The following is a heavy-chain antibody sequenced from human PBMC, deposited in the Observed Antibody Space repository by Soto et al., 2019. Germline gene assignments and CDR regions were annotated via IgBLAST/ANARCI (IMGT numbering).Heavy chain of an antibody. CDR3: ARMRGSYVSPLES. J-gene: IGHJ4*02. V-gene: IGHV2-70*13. D-gene: IGHD5-18*01. CDR2: IDWDGDK. CDR1: GFSLNASGMC. Sequence: SGPTLVNPTQTLTLTCTFSGFSLNASGMCLTWIRRPPGRALEWLATIDWDGDKYYTSSLRTRLTISKDTSKNQVALTMTNMQPMDPGTYFCARMRGSYVSPLESWREGGLVTVSS.